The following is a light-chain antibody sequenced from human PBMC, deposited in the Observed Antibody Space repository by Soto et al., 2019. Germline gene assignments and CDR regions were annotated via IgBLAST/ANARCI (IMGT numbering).Light chain of an antibody. CDR1: NSNIGSNT. J-gene: IGLJ3*02. Sequence: QSVLTQPPSASGTPGQRVTISCSGSNSNIGSNTVNWYQQLPGTAPKLLIYSNNQRPSGVPDRFSGSKSGTSASLAISGLQSEDEADYYCVAWDDNLNGPHWVFGGGTKLTVL. CDR2: SNN. V-gene: IGLV1-44*01. CDR3: VAWDDNLNGPHWV.